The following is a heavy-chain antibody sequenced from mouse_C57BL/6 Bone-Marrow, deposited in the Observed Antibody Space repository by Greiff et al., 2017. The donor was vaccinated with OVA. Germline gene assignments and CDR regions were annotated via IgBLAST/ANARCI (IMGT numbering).Heavy chain of an antibody. Sequence: QVQLQQPWAELVRPGTSVKLSCKASGYTFTSYWMHWVKQRPGQGLEWIGVIDPSDSYTNYNQKFKGKATLTVDTSSSTAYMQLSSLTSEDSAVYYCARSPWYFDVWGTGTTVTVSS. CDR3: ARSPWYFDV. CDR2: IDPSDSYT. V-gene: IGHV1-59*01. CDR1: GYTFTSYW. J-gene: IGHJ1*03.